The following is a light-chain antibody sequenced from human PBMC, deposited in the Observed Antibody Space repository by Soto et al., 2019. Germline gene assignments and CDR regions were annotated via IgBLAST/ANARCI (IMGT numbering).Light chain of an antibody. CDR3: QQYNSYRT. CDR2: DAS. Sequence: DIPLTQSPSTLSGSLGDRVTITCRARQSISIWLAWYQQKAGKAPKLLIYDASILESGVPSRFSGSGSGTEFTLTISSLQPDDFATYYCQQYNSYRTFGQGTKVDI. CDR1: QSISIW. V-gene: IGKV1-5*01. J-gene: IGKJ1*01.